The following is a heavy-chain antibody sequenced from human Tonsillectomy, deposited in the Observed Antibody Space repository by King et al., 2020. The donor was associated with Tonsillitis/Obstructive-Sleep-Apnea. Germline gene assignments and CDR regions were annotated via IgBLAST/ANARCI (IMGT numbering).Heavy chain of an antibody. D-gene: IGHD2-8*02. CDR1: GFAVTGNY. V-gene: IGHV3-53*01. Sequence: EVQLVESGGGLIQPGGSLRISCAASGFAVTGNYMSWVRQAPGKGLEWVSVIFSGDNTYYADSVKGRFTISRDTSKNTLFLQMDSLRADDAGVYYCARSELVNDEPFDVWGQGTMVTVSS. J-gene: IGHJ3*01. CDR2: IFSGDNT. CDR3: ARSELVNDEPFDV.